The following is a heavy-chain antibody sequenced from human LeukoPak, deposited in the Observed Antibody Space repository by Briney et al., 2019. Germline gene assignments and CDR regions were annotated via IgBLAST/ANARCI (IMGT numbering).Heavy chain of an antibody. CDR1: GYTFTGYY. D-gene: IGHD3-9*01. J-gene: IGHJ4*02. CDR3: ARGHFDILTGYYFDY. V-gene: IGHV1-2*02. Sequence: ASVKVSCKASGYTFTGYYMHWVRQAPGQGLEWMGWINPNSGGTNYAQKFQGRVTMTRDTSISTAYMELSRLRSDDTAVYYCARGHFDILTGYYFDYWGQGTLATVSS. CDR2: INPNSGGT.